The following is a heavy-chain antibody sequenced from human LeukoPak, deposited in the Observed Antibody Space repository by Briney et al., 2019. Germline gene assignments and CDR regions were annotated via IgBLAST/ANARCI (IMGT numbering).Heavy chain of an antibody. CDR3: ATSTTARMAPDH. D-gene: IGHD1-1*01. Sequence: GGSLRLSCAASGFTFSSYEMNWVRQAPGKGLEWVSYIGSSDSTIYYADSVKGRFTISRDNAKNSLYLQMNSLRAEDTAVYYCATSTTARMAPDHWGQGTLVTVSS. V-gene: IGHV3-48*03. J-gene: IGHJ4*02. CDR1: GFTFSSYE. CDR2: IGSSDSTI.